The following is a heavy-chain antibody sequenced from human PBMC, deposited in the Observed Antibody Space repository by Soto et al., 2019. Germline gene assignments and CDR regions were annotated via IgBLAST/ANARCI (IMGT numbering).Heavy chain of an antibody. CDR1: GGSISSGGYS. Sequence: SETLSLTCAVSGGSISSGGYSWSWIRQPPGKGLEWIGEIYHSGSANYNPSLKSRVTISVDNSKNQFSLKLSSVTAADTAVYYCARYIAASGTYYFDYWGQGTLVTVSS. CDR2: IYHSGSA. CDR3: ARYIAASGTYYFDY. V-gene: IGHV4-30-2*01. J-gene: IGHJ4*02. D-gene: IGHD6-13*01.